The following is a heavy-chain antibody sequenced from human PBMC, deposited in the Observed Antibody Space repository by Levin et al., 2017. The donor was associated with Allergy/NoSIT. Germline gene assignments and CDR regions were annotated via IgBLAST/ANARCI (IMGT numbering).Heavy chain of an antibody. CDR3: AREELGDHYEDYTWDPVRAGYFDP. J-gene: IGHJ5*02. CDR1: GGSISNYY. V-gene: IGHV4-59*01. Sequence: SETLSLTCTVSGGSISNYYWSWIRQSPGKRLEWIGYVYYSGNTDYNPSLRNRVSISVDLSKNQFSLKLRSVTAADTAVYYCAREELGDHYEDYTWDPVRAGYFDPWGRGTLVTVSS. CDR2: VYYSGNT. D-gene: IGHD3-16*01.